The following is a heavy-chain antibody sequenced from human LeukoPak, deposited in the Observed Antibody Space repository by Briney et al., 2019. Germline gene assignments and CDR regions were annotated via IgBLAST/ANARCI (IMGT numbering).Heavy chain of an antibody. J-gene: IGHJ3*02. CDR2: IHSTGST. Sequence: SETLSLTCTVSGGSISSYYWSWIRQPAGKGLEWIGRIHSTGSTNYNPSLKSRVTMSVDTSKKQFSLKLTSVTAADTAVYLCARRNGDYGDAFDIWGQGTMVTVSS. V-gene: IGHV4-4*07. CDR1: GGSISSYY. CDR3: ARRNGDYGDAFDI. D-gene: IGHD4-17*01.